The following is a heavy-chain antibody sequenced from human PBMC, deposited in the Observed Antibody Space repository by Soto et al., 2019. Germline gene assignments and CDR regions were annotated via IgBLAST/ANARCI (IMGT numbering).Heavy chain of an antibody. CDR3: ARARGYCSGGSCYSSAFDI. CDR1: GFTVSSNY. CDR2: IYSGGST. Sequence: EVQLLETGGGLIQPGGSLRLSCAASGFTVSSNYMSWVRQAPGKGLEWVSVIYSGGSTYYADSVKGRFTISRDNSKNTLYLQMNSLRAEDTAVYYCARARGYCSGGSCYSSAFDIWGQGTMVTVSS. D-gene: IGHD2-15*01. V-gene: IGHV3-53*02. J-gene: IGHJ3*02.